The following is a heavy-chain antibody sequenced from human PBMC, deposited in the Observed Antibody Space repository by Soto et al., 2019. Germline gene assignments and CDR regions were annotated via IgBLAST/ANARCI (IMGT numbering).Heavy chain of an antibody. D-gene: IGHD3-22*01. J-gene: IGHJ4*02. CDR3: ARGGYYDSSGHQAFDY. V-gene: IGHV3-48*02. Sequence: WASVKVSGAASGFTFSSYSMNWVRQAPGKGLEWVSYISSSSSTIYYADSVKGRFTISRDNAKNSLYLQMNSLRDEDTAVYYCARGGYYDSSGHQAFDYWGQGTLVTVSS. CDR1: GFTFSSYS. CDR2: ISSSSSTI.